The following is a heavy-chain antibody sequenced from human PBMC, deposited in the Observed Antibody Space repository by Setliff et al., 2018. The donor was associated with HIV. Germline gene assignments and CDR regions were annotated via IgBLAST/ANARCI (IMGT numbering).Heavy chain of an antibody. D-gene: IGHD3-16*01. Sequence: GGSLRLSCVASGFSFNNYWMCWVRQAPGQGLEWVANIDLDGSEKNYVESVKGRFTISRDNSKNTLFLQMNSLRPEDTAIYYCAKDKSYHDYIWGSSVLAYWGQGTLVTVSS. V-gene: IGHV3-7*01. CDR1: GFSFNNYW. CDR3: AKDKSYHDYIWGSSVLAY. J-gene: IGHJ4*02. CDR2: IDLDGSEK.